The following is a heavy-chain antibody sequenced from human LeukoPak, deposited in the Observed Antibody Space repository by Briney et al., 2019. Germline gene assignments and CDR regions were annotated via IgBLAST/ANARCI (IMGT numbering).Heavy chain of an antibody. V-gene: IGHV5-51*01. CDR3: ARRGRYYDSSGYYYVLDY. Sequence: GESLKISCKGSGYSFTSYWIGWVRQMPGKGLEWMGIIYPGDSDTRYSPSFQGQVTISADKSISTAYLQWSSLKASDTAMYYCARRGRYYDSSGYYYVLDYWGQGTLVTVSS. CDR2: IYPGDSDT. CDR1: GYSFTSYW. D-gene: IGHD3-22*01. J-gene: IGHJ4*02.